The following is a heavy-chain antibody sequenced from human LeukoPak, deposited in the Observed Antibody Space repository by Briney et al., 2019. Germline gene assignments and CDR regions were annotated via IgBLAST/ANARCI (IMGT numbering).Heavy chain of an antibody. CDR2: IKSQTDNGTT. J-gene: IGHJ4*02. V-gene: IGHV3-15*01. CDR3: TTFYY. Sequence: GGSLRLSCAASGITFSNAWMTWVRQAPGKGLEWVGRIKSQTDNGTTYYAAPVKGRFTISRDDSKNTLYLQMNSLKTEDTAVYYCTTFYYWGQGTLVTVSS. CDR1: GITFSNAW.